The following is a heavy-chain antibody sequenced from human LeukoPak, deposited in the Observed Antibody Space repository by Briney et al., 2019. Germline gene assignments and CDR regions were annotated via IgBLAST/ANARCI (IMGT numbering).Heavy chain of an antibody. D-gene: IGHD5-24*01. V-gene: IGHV1-24*01. J-gene: IGHJ4*02. CDR1: GYTLTELS. Sequence: ASVKVSCKVSGYTLTELSMHWVRQAPGKGLEWMGGFDPEDGETIYAQKFQGRVTMTEDTSTDTAYMELSSLRSEDTAVYYCATDREMATATSFDYWGQGTLVTVSS. CDR2: FDPEDGET. CDR3: ATDREMATATSFDY.